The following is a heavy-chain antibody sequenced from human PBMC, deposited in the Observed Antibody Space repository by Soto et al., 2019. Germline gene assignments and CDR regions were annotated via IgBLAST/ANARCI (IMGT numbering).Heavy chain of an antibody. Sequence: ASVKVSCKASGFTFTSSAVQWVRQARGQRLEWIGWIVVGSGNTNYAQKFQERVTITRDMSTSTAYMELSSLRSEDTAVYYCAADARHDYYDSSGYSIWGQGTLVTVSS. CDR1: GFTFTSSA. D-gene: IGHD3-22*01. V-gene: IGHV1-58*01. J-gene: IGHJ4*02. CDR2: IVVGSGNT. CDR3: AADARHDYYDSSGYSI.